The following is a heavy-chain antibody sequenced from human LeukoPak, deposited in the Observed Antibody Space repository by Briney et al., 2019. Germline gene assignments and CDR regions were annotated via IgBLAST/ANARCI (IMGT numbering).Heavy chain of an antibody. CDR3: ARNDFWSGYYTGIVPPTYGMDV. CDR1: GGTFSSYA. J-gene: IGHJ6*02. V-gene: IGHV1-69*13. D-gene: IGHD3-3*01. Sequence: GASVKVSCKASGGTFSSYAISWVRQAPGQGLEWMGGIIPIFGTANYAQKFQGRVTITADESTSTAYMELSSLRSEDTAVYYCARNDFWSGYYTGIVPPTYGMDVWGQGTTVTVSS. CDR2: IIPIFGTA.